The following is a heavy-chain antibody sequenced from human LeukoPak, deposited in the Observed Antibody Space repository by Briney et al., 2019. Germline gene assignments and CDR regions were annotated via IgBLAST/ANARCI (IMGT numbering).Heavy chain of an antibody. CDR2: IWYDGSNK. CDR3: ARASSSWQFDY. J-gene: IGHJ4*02. D-gene: IGHD6-13*01. Sequence: GGSLRLSGAASGFTFSSYGMHWVRQAPGKGLEWVAVIWYDGSNKYYADSVKGRFTISRDNSKNTLYLQMNSLRAEDTAVYYCARASSSWQFDYWGQGTLVTVSS. V-gene: IGHV3-33*01. CDR1: GFTFSSYG.